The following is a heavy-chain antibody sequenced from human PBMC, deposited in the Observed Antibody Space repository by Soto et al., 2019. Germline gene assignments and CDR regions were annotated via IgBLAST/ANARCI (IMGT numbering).Heavy chain of an antibody. J-gene: IGHJ4*02. CDR3: AKGTRDFAIIPAANDY. V-gene: IGHV3-23*01. Sequence: GGSLRLSCAASGFIFRDFAMNWVRQAPGKGLEWVSAISGSGSSTHYADSVKGRFTISRDNSKHTLYLQMNVLRAEDTAVYFCAKGTRDFAIIPAANDYWGQGTLVTVSS. CDR1: GFIFRDFA. CDR2: ISGSGSST. D-gene: IGHD2-2*01.